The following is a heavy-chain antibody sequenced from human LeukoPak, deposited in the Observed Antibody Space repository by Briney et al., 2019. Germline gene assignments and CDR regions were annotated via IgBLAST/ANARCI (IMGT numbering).Heavy chain of an antibody. CDR2: IGASGGTI. CDR1: GFTFHSNA. CDR3: AKDPVRYCSSSSCYVSSFSGYFEY. J-gene: IGHJ4*02. Sequence: GGSLRLSCAGYGFTFHSNAMSWVRQAPGKGLEWVSTIGASGGTIYYADSVKGRFTISRDNSKNTLYLQMNSLRADDTAVYYFAKDPVRYCSSSSCYVSSFSGYFEYWGQGTLVTVSS. V-gene: IGHV3-23*01. D-gene: IGHD2-2*01.